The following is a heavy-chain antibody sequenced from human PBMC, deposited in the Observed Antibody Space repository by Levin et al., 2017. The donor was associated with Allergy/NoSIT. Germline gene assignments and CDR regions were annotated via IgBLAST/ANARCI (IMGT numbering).Heavy chain of an antibody. CDR1: GYSFTSYW. D-gene: IGHD6-25*01. Sequence: GESLKISCQGSGYSFTSYWIGWVRQMPGKGLEWMGIIYPGDSDTRYSPSFQGQVTISADKSISTAYLQWSSLKASDTAMYYCARHAPSRIAARRTRDTYYYYYMDVWGKGTTVTVSS. V-gene: IGHV5-51*01. CDR2: IYPGDSDT. CDR3: ARHAPSRIAARRTRDTYYYYYMDV. J-gene: IGHJ6*03.